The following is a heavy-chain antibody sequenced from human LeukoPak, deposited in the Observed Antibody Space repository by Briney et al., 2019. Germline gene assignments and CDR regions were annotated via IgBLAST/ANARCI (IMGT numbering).Heavy chain of an antibody. Sequence: PSETLSLTCAVSAGSVSGHCWSWIRQSPGKGLEWIGYICNSASANYNPSLESRVVMSIDMSENHFSLNVNSVTTADTAVYYCARGGAPRSPELDYRGQGILVTVSS. D-gene: IGHD3-10*01. CDR3: ARGGAPRSPELDY. J-gene: IGHJ4*02. CDR1: AGSVSGHC. CDR2: ICNSASA. V-gene: IGHV4-59*02.